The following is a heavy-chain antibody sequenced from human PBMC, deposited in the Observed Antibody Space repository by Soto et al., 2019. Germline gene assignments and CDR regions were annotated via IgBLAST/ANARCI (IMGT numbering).Heavy chain of an antibody. CDR2: IIPILNSP. V-gene: IGHV1-69*13. J-gene: IGHJ6*02. CDR3: AREAPYCTSATCPKLYDMDV. CDR1: GGTFGSYA. D-gene: IGHD2-2*01. Sequence: SVKVSCKASGGTFGSYAITWVRRAPGQGLEWLGGIIPILNSPAYAQKFQARVVITADEITNTAYMELNSLRFDDTAVYYCAREAPYCTSATCPKLYDMDVWGQGTTVTVSS.